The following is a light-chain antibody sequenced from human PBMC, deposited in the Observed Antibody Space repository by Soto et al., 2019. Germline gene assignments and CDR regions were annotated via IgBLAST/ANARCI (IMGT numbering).Light chain of an antibody. CDR2: AAS. J-gene: IGKJ1*01. CDR1: QGIRND. Sequence: AIQMTKSTSSLSASVGDGVTITCRASQGIRNDLGWYQQKPGKAPKLLIYAASSLQSGVPSRFSGSGSGTDFTLTISSLQPEDFATYYCLQDYNSPWTFGQGTKVDI. CDR3: LQDYNSPWT. V-gene: IGKV1-6*01.